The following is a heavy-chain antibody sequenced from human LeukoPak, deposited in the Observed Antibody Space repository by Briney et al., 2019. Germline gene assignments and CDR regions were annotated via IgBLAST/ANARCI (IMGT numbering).Heavy chain of an antibody. CDR3: ARVICSSTTCYEVYYYGKDV. J-gene: IGHJ6*04. V-gene: IGHV4-38-2*01. CDR2: IYHSGST. D-gene: IGHD2-2*01. Sequence: PSETLSLTCAVSGYSISSGYYWGWIRQPPGKGLEWIGNIYHSGSTYYNPSLKGRVTISVDTSKNQFSLKLSSVTAADTAVYYCARVICSSTTCYEVYYYGKDVWGKGTTVTVSS. CDR1: GYSISSGYY.